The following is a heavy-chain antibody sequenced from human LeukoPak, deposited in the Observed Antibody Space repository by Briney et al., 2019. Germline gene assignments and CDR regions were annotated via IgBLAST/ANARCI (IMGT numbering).Heavy chain of an antibody. CDR1: GFTFDDYT. D-gene: IGHD2-15*01. J-gene: IGHJ4*02. Sequence: GGSLRLSCAASGFTFDDYTMHWVRQAPGKGLEWVSLISWDGGSTYYADSVKGRFTISRDNSKNSLYLQMNSLRTEDTALYYCAKDYLGYCSGGSCRAGYFDYWGQGTLVTVSS. CDR2: ISWDGGST. V-gene: IGHV3-43*01. CDR3: AKDYLGYCSGGSCRAGYFDY.